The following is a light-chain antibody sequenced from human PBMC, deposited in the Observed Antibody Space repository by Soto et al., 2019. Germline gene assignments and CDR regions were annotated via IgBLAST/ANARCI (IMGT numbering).Light chain of an antibody. CDR2: EGS. Sequence: QSALTQPASVSGSPGQSITISCTGTSSDVGRYNLVSWYQQHPGKAPKLMIYEGSKRPSGVSNRFSGSKSANTASLTISGLQAEDEADYYFCSYAGSDTPYVFGTGTKLTVL. V-gene: IGLV2-23*01. CDR3: CSYAGSDTPYV. J-gene: IGLJ1*01. CDR1: SSDVGRYNL.